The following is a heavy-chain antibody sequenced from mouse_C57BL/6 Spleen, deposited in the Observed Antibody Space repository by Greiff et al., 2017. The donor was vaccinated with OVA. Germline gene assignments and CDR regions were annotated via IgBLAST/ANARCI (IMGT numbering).Heavy chain of an antibody. J-gene: IGHJ3*01. CDR1: GFTFSSYA. D-gene: IGHD2-4*01. Sequence: EVNLVESGGGLVKPGGSLKLSCAASGFTFSSYAMSWVRQTPEKRLEWVATISAGGSYTYYPDNVKGRCTISRDNAKNNQYRQMSHLKSEDTAMYYCAREGDLYYDYDGADWGQGTLVTVAA. CDR3: AREGDLYYDYDGAD. V-gene: IGHV5-4*01. CDR2: ISAGGSYT.